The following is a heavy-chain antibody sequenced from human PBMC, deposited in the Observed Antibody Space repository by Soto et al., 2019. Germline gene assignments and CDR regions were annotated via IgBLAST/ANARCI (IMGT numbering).Heavy chain of an antibody. CDR2: IYWDDDK. D-gene: IGHD3-16*01. CDR3: AHREGDDYVWGSYKAAFDI. J-gene: IGHJ3*02. Sequence: QITLKESGPTLVKPTQTLTLTCTFSGFSLNTSAVGVGWIRQPPGKALEWLALIYWDDDKRYNPYLKSRLNITKDTSKNPVVLKMTNMDPVDTATYFCAHREGDDYVWGSYKAAFDIWGQGTMVTVSS. CDR1: GFSLNTSAVG. V-gene: IGHV2-5*02.